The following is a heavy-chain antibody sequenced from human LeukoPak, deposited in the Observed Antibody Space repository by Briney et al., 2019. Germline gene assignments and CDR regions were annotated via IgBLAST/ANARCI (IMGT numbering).Heavy chain of an antibody. V-gene: IGHV1-18*01. CDR3: ARGVPAALRLARWFDP. D-gene: IGHD2-2*02. Sequence: ASVKVSCKASGYTFTSYGISWVRQAPGQGLEWMGWISAYNGNTNYAQKLQGRVTMTTDTSTSTAHMELRSLRSDDTAVYYCARGVPAALRLARWFDPWGQGTLVTVSS. CDR2: ISAYNGNT. CDR1: GYTFTSYG. J-gene: IGHJ5*02.